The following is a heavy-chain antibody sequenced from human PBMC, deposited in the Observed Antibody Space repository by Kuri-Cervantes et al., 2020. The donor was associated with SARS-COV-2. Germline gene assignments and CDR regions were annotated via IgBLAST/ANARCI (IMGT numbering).Heavy chain of an antibody. J-gene: IGHJ6*02. D-gene: IGHD1-26*01. Sequence: SEPLSLTCAVSGGSFRLYYWSWIRQSPGKGLEWIGEISDSGSTNYNPSLKSRVTISVDTSKNQFSLKLSSVTAADTAVYYCARDPEREPSLSGHYYYGLDVWGQGTTVTVSS. CDR1: GGSFRLYY. CDR2: ISDSGST. CDR3: ARDPEREPSLSGHYYYGLDV. V-gene: IGHV4-34*01.